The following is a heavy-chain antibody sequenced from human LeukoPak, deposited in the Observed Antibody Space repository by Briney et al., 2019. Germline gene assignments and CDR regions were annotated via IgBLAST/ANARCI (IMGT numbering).Heavy chain of an antibody. J-gene: IGHJ5*01. Sequence: PSATLSLTCTVSGASFSTYFWSWIRQPAGKTLEWIGRVYASGTTYYNPSLRSRVTLSIDTSKNQFSLRLNSVTAADTAVYYCAKTHCGGGSCDKFDSWGQGILVTVAS. D-gene: IGHD2-21*01. CDR1: GASFSTYF. V-gene: IGHV4-4*07. CDR2: VYASGTT. CDR3: AKTHCGGGSCDKFDS.